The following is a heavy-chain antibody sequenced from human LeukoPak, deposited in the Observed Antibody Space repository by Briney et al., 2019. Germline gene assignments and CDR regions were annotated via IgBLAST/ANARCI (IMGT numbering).Heavy chain of an antibody. D-gene: IGHD6-13*01. V-gene: IGHV3-23*01. J-gene: IGHJ3*02. Sequence: PGGSLRLSCAASGFTFSSYAMSWVRQAPGKGLEWVSAISGSGGSTYYADSVKGRFTISRDNSKNTLYLQMNSLRAEDTAVYYCAKGLSAIAAAQFAFDIWGQGTMVTVSS. CDR1: GFTFSSYA. CDR2: ISGSGGST. CDR3: AKGLSAIAAAQFAFDI.